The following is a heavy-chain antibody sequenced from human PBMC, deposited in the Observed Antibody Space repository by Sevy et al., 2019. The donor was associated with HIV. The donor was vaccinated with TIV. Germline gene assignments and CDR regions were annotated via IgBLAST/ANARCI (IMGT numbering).Heavy chain of an antibody. CDR2: ISISGSNI. CDR1: GFTFSSYS. CDR3: SRLLVVGWFDS. Sequence: GGSLRLSCAASGFTFSSYSMNWVRQAPGKGLEWVSSISISGSNIYYADSVKGRVTISRDNAKNSLYLQMNSLRAEDTAVYYCSRLLVVGWFDSWGQGTLVTVSS. D-gene: IGHD3-10*01. V-gene: IGHV3-21*01. J-gene: IGHJ5*01.